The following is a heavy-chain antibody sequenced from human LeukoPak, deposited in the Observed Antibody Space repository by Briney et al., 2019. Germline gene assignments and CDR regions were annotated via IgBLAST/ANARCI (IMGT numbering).Heavy chain of an antibody. D-gene: IGHD3-16*01. CDR3: AKAETPYTSKSLDY. CDR1: GFTFSRYG. V-gene: IGHV3-30*18. Sequence: TGGSLRLSCEASGFTFSRYGMHWVRQAPGKGLEWVAVVSYDGSAKYYAGSVKGRFTISRDNSKNTLLLQMNSLRAEDTALYYCAKAETPYTSKSLDYWGQGTLVTVSS. CDR2: VSYDGSAK. J-gene: IGHJ4*02.